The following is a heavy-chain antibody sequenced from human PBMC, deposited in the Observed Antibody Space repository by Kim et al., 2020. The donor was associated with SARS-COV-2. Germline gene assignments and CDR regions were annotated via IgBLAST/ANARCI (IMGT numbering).Heavy chain of an antibody. V-gene: IGHV4-39*01. Sequence: TYYNPSLKSRVTISVDTSKNQFSLKLSSVTAADTAVYYCARRYHSHYFDYWGQGTLVTVSS. CDR3: ARRYHSHYFDY. D-gene: IGHD2-2*01. CDR2: T. J-gene: IGHJ4*02.